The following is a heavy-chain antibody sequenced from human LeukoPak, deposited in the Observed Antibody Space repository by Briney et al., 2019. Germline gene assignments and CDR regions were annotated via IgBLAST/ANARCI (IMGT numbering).Heavy chain of an antibody. D-gene: IGHD1-26*01. J-gene: IGHJ4*02. Sequence: GGSLRLSCAASGFTFSSYSMNRVRQAPGKGLEWVSHITASGTAMFYADSVKGRFTISRDNAKNSLYLQMNSLRDEDTAVYYCASSGSYRFDYWGQGTLVNVSS. CDR2: ITASGTAM. V-gene: IGHV3-48*02. CDR1: GFTFSSYS. CDR3: ASSGSYRFDY.